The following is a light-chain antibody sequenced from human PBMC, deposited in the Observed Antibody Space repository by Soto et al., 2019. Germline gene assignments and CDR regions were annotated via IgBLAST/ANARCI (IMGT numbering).Light chain of an antibody. CDR2: AAS. CDR1: QTIDSY. Sequence: DIQMTQSPSSLSATVGDRVTITCRASQTIDSYLNWYQQIPGKAPKLLIFAASSLQGVVPTRFSGSGSGTEFALNIGSLQPEDVGTYYCQQCYSTPRTFGHGTKVDSK. J-gene: IGKJ1*01. CDR3: QQCYSTPRT. V-gene: IGKV1-39*01.